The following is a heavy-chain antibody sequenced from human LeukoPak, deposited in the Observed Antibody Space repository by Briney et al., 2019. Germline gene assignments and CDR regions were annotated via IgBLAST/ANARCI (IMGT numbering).Heavy chain of an antibody. D-gene: IGHD3-16*02. CDR3: ARDSFQYDYAWGSYRPEEDYFDY. V-gene: IGHV3-48*02. Sequence: GGSLRLSCAASGFTFSSYSMNWVRQAPGKGLEWVSYISSSSSTIYYADSVKGRFTISRDNAKNSLYLQMNSLRDEDTAVYYCARDSFQYDYAWGSYRPEEDYFDYWGQGTLVTVSS. CDR2: ISSSSSTI. J-gene: IGHJ4*02. CDR1: GFTFSSYS.